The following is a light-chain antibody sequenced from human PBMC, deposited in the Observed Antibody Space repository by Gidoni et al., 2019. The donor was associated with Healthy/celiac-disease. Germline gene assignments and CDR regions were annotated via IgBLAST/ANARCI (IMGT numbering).Light chain of an antibody. CDR1: QSVSSN. V-gene: IGKV3-15*01. CDR3: QKYNNWPFT. CDR2: CAS. Sequence: EIAMTKAPATLSVSPGERATFSCRASQSVSSNLDWYQHKPGQAPRLLVECASTSATGIPSRVSGCGSDTEFTLTIRSLQSEDFAVYYYQKYNNWPFTFGPGTKVDIK. J-gene: IGKJ3*01.